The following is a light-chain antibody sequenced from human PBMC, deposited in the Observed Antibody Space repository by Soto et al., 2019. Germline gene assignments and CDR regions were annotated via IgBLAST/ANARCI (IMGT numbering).Light chain of an antibody. Sequence: DIVMTQSPDSLAVSLGERATINCKSSQRLLYNSNNRNYLAWYQQKTGQPPKLLIYWASIRESGVPDRFSGSGSGTDFTLTISSLQAEDVAIYYCQQYYGNPLTFGGGTKVEIK. J-gene: IGKJ4*01. V-gene: IGKV4-1*01. CDR3: QQYYGNPLT. CDR2: WAS. CDR1: QRLLYNSNNRNY.